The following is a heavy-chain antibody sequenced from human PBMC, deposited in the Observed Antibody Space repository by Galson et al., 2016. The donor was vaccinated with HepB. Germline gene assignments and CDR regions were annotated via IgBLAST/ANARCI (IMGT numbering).Heavy chain of an antibody. V-gene: IGHV3-30-3*01. CDR2: ISFDGSEK. J-gene: IGHJ4*02. Sequence: SLRLSCAASGFTFSGYVMHWVRQAPGKGLEWVAAISFDGSEKYYADSVKGRFTVSRDNSKNTLHLQMNSLRADDAALCYCARPQDCTPSGCYRTFDYWGQGTLVIVSS. CDR3: ARPQDCTPSGCYRTFDY. D-gene: IGHD2-2*01. CDR1: GFTFSGYV.